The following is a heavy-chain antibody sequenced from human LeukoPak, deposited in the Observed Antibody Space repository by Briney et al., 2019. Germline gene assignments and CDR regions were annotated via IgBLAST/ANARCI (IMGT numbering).Heavy chain of an antibody. J-gene: IGHJ4*02. CDR1: GFTFSSYG. D-gene: IGHD5-18*01. CDR2: IRYDGSNK. Sequence: PGGSLRLSCAASGFTFSSYGMHWVRQAPGKGLEWVAFIRYDGSNKYYADSVKGRFTISRDNYKNTLYLQMNSLRAEDTAVYFCANEWIQRELHDYWGQGTLVTVSS. V-gene: IGHV3-30*02. CDR3: ANEWIQRELHDY.